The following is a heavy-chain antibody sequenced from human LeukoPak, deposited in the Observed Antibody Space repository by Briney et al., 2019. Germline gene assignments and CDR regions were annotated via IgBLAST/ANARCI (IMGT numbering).Heavy chain of an antibody. Sequence: SQTLSLTCTVSGGSISSFHWSWIRQPPGKGLEWIGYIYYSGSTNYNSSLKSRVTISVDTSKNQFSLKLSSVAAADTAVYYCARHSFGIGLDYWGQGTLVTVSS. D-gene: IGHD1-14*01. J-gene: IGHJ4*02. CDR3: ARHSFGIGLDY. CDR2: IYYSGST. V-gene: IGHV4-59*08. CDR1: GGSISSFH.